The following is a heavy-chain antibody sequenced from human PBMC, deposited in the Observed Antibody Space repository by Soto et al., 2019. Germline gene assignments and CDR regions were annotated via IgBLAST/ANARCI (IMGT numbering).Heavy chain of an antibody. J-gene: IGHJ4*02. CDR1: SGSIISHSHY. CDR2: IYFXGKN. CDR3: AIRLGWLQHY. D-gene: IGHD2-21*01. Sequence: PXXTLSLTCSVSSGSIISHSHYWGWIRNPTGKGLECLXSIYFXGKNYYNASLXXRVIMSTXTSKKQFSITQTSATAADKAVYFCAIRLGWLQHYWGKGIQVTVYS. V-gene: IGHV4-39*01.